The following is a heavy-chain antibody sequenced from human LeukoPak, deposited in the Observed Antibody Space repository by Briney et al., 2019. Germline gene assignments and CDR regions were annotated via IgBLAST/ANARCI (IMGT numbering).Heavy chain of an antibody. CDR1: GVSISSSSYY. CDR3: ATYGAYRYGGSLLSYYYYYMDV. D-gene: IGHD5-18*01. J-gene: IGHJ6*03. CDR2: IYYSGST. V-gene: IGHV4-39*07. Sequence: AETLCLTCAVSGVSISSSSYYWGWIRQPPGKGREWVGGIYYSGSTYYNPSLNSRVTISVDTSKNQFSLKMSAVTAADTAVYYCATYGAYRYGGSLLSYYYYYMDVWGKGTTVTVSS.